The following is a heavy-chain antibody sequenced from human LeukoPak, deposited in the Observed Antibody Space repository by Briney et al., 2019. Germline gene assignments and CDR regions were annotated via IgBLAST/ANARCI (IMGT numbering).Heavy chain of an antibody. V-gene: IGHV3-21*01. CDR2: ISSSSTYI. CDR3: ARFFGSGNHYTDY. D-gene: IGHD3-10*01. CDR1: GFTFSSYS. Sequence: PGGSLRLSCAASGFTFSSYSMNWVRQAPGKGLEWVSSISSSSTYIYYADSVKGRFTISRDNAKNSLYLQMISLRAEDTAVYYCARFFGSGNHYTDYWGQGTLVTVS. J-gene: IGHJ4*02.